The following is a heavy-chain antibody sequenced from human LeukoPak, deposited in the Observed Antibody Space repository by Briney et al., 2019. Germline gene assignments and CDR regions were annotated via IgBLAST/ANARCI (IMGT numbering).Heavy chain of an antibody. Sequence: GGSLRLSCAASVNYWMHWFRQAPGKGLLWVSHINGDGSWTTYADSVKGRFTISSDNSKNTVYLQMNSLRPEDMAVYYCAKEIFSGLLYIDYWGQGTLVTVSS. CDR3: AKEIFSGLLYIDY. CDR2: INGDGSWT. V-gene: IGHV3-74*01. CDR1: VNYW. J-gene: IGHJ4*02. D-gene: IGHD5-12*01.